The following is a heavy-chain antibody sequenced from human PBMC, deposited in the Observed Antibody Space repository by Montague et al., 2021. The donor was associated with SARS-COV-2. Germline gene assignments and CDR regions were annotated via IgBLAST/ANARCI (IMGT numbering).Heavy chain of an antibody. CDR2: IHYSGYT. Sequence: SETLSLTCAVSGGALNSVPYYWGWIRQPPGKGLEWLASIHYSGYTYNHPSLRSRVTISVDLAKNQFSLKVSSVTAADTAVYYCARENFSSYGMDVWGQGTPVTVSS. J-gene: IGHJ6*02. CDR3: ARENFSSYGMDV. V-gene: IGHV4-39*02. CDR1: GGALNSVPYY.